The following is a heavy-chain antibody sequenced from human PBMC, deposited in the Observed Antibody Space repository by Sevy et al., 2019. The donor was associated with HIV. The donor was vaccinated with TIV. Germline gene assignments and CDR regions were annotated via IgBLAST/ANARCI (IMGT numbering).Heavy chain of an antibody. CDR1: GFTFSKYS. V-gene: IGHV3-23*01. J-gene: IGHJ4*02. CDR2: LSFGCGEI. Sequence: GGFLRLSCAASGFTFSKYSMSWVRQPPGKGLEWVSTLSFGCGEINYADSVKGRFTISRDNSNSSVYLQMNNLRPEDTAVYYCAREGCTKPHDYWGQGTLVTVSS. D-gene: IGHD2-8*01. CDR3: AREGCTKPHDY.